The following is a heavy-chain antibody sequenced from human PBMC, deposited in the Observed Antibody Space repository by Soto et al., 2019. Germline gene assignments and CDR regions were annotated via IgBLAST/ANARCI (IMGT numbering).Heavy chain of an antibody. D-gene: IGHD6-19*01. CDR2: IYWDDDK. Sequence: QITLKESGPTLVKPTQTLTLTCTFSGFSLSTSGVGVGWIRQPPGKALEWLALIYWDDDKRYSPSLKSRLTITKDTSKNQVVRTMTNMDPVDTATYYCAHHQRVAVAGDFDYWGQGTLVTVSS. CDR1: GFSLSTSGVG. V-gene: IGHV2-5*02. CDR3: AHHQRVAVAGDFDY. J-gene: IGHJ4*02.